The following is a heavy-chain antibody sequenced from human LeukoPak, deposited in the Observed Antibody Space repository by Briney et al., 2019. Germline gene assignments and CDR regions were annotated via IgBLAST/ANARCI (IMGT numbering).Heavy chain of an antibody. J-gene: IGHJ4*02. CDR1: GFTFDDYA. D-gene: IGHD5-24*01. CDR3: AKVGYNSWGIDY. Sequence: GGTLRLSCAASGFTFDDYAMQWVRQAPGKGLEWVSLISGDGGSTYYADSVKGRFTISRDNSKNSLYLQMNSLRTEDTALYYCAKVGYNSWGIDYWGQGTLVTVSS. V-gene: IGHV3-43*02. CDR2: ISGDGGST.